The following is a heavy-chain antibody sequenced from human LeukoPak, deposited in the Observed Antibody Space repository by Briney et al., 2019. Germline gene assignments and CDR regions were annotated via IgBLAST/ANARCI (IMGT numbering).Heavy chain of an antibody. Sequence: GGSLRLSCAASGFTFSSYGMSWVRQAPGKGLEWVSAISGNGGSTYYADYVKGRFTISRDNSKNTLYLQMNNLRAEDKAVYYCARLAAEQGLDPHYYYSYYMDVWGKGTTVTVSS. V-gene: IGHV3-23*01. CDR1: GFTFSSYG. CDR3: ARLAAEQGLDPHYYYSYYMDV. CDR2: ISGNGGST. J-gene: IGHJ6*03. D-gene: IGHD6-19*01.